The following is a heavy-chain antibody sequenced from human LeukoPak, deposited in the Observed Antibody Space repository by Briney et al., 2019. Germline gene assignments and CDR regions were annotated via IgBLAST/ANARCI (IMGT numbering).Heavy chain of an antibody. Sequence: SETLSLTCTVSGGSISSYYWSWIRQPAGKGLEWIGRIYTSGSTNYNPSLKSRVTMSVDTSKNQFSLKLSSVTAADTAVYYCARSNRYDRRIGYYYMDVWGKGTTVTVSS. CDR1: GGSISSYY. V-gene: IGHV4-4*07. J-gene: IGHJ6*03. CDR2: IYTSGST. CDR3: ARSNRYDRRIGYYYMDV. D-gene: IGHD3-22*01.